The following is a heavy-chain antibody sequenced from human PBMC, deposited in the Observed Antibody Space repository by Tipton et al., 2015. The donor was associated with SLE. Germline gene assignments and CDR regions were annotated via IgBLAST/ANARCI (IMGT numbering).Heavy chain of an antibody. CDR1: GFTFSSYS. D-gene: IGHD7-27*01. V-gene: IGHV3-21*01. Sequence: GSLRLSCAASGFTFSSYSMNWVRQAPGKGLEWVSSISSSSSYIYYADSVKGRFTISRDNSKNTLYLQMNSLRAEDTAVYYCAKEFKNWAQDVWGQGTTVTVSS. CDR3: AKEFKNWAQDV. CDR2: ISSSSSYI. J-gene: IGHJ6*02.